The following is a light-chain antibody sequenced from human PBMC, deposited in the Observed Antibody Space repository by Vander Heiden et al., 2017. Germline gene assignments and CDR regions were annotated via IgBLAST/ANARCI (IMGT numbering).Light chain of an antibody. CDR3: LQNDRYPWT. V-gene: IGKV1-17*01. J-gene: IGKJ1*01. CDR2: AAS. Sequence: PSPLSASVGDRVIITCRASQSIKSYLSWYQQKPGKAPTRLIYAASSLQSGVPSRFSGSGSGTEFTLTISSLQPEDFATYYCLQNDRYPWTFGQGTKVEIK. CDR1: QSIKSY.